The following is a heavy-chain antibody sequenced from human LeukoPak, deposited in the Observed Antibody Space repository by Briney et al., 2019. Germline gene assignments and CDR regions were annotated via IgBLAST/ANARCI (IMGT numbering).Heavy chain of an antibody. Sequence: PSETLSLTCAVYGGSFSGYYWSWIRQPPGKGLEWIGEINHSGSTNYNPSLKSRVTISVDTSKNQFSLKLSSVTAADTAVYYCARGKYYGSGRLGFDYWGQGTLATVSS. CDR3: ARGKYYGSGRLGFDY. V-gene: IGHV4-34*01. CDR1: GGSFSGYY. CDR2: INHSGST. D-gene: IGHD3-10*01. J-gene: IGHJ4*02.